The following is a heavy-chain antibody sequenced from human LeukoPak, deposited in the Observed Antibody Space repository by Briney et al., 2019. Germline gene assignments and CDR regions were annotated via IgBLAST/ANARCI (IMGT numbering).Heavy chain of an antibody. CDR1: GYTFTSYD. V-gene: IGHV1-8*01. CDR2: MNPNSGNT. J-gene: IGHJ4*02. CDR3: ARGQRWLQSLGY. D-gene: IGHD5-24*01. Sequence: ASVKVSCKASGYTFTSYDINWVRQATGQGLEWMGWMNPNSGNTGYAQKFQGRVTMTRNTSISTAYMELSGLGSEDTAVYYCARGQRWLQSLGYWGQGTLVTVSS.